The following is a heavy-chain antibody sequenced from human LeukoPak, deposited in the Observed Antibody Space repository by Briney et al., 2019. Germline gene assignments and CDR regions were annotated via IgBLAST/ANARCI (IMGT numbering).Heavy chain of an antibody. CDR3: ARDGGYCSSTSCYSRRLNWFDP. CDR1: GGTFSSYA. V-gene: IGHV1-69*13. D-gene: IGHD2-2*01. J-gene: IGHJ5*02. CDR2: IIPIFGTA. Sequence: SVKVSCKASGGTFSSYAISWVRQAPGQGLEWMGGIIPIFGTANYAQKFQGRVTITADESTSTAYMELSSLRSEDTAVYYCARDGGYCSSTSCYSRRLNWFDPWGQGTLVTVSS.